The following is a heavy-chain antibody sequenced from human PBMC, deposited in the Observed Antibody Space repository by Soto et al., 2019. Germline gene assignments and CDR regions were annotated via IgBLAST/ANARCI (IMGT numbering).Heavy chain of an antibody. D-gene: IGHD6-6*01. CDR1: GFTFSNAW. CDR3: TRQLVLNYYYGMDV. Sequence: PGGSLRLSCAASGFTFSNAWMSWVRQAPGKGLEWVGRIKSKTDGGTTDYAAPVKGRFTISRDDSKNTLYLQMNSLKTEDTAVYYSTRQLVLNYYYGMDVWGQGTTVTVSS. J-gene: IGHJ6*02. CDR2: IKSKTDGGTT. V-gene: IGHV3-15*01.